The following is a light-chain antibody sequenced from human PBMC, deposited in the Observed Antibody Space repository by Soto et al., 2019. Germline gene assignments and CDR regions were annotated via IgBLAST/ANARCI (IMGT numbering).Light chain of an antibody. CDR3: QHRHNWPIT. V-gene: IGKV3-11*01. J-gene: IGKJ4*01. CDR2: SSS. CDR1: QSVSGS. Sequence: EIVLTQSPATLSLSPGERATLSCRASQSVSGSLAWYQQKPGQSPRLLIYSSSNRATGIPARFSGSGSGTDFTLTISSLGPEDFAVYYCQHRHNWPITFGGGTKVDIK.